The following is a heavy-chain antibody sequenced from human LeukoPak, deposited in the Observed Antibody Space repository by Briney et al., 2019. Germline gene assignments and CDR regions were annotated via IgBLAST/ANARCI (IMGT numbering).Heavy chain of an antibody. J-gene: IGHJ4*02. D-gene: IGHD2/OR15-2a*01. CDR1: GFTFDDYA. CDR2: ISWDGGST. V-gene: IGHV3-43D*03. Sequence: GGSLRLSCAASGFTFDDYAMHWVRQAPGKGLEWVSLISWDGGSTYYADSVKGRFTISRDNSKNSLYLQMNSLRAEDTALYYCAKDTFPPSRSFDYWGQGTLVTVSS. CDR3: AKDTFPPSRSFDY.